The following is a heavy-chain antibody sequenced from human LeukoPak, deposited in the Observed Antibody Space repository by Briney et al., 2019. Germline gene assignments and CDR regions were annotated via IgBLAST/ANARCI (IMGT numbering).Heavy chain of an antibody. Sequence: ASVKVPCKVSGYTLTELSMHWVRQAPGKGLEWMGGFDPEDGETIYAQKFQGRVTMTEDTSTDTAYMELSSLRSEDTAVYYCATGQGAAPHELTFDYWGQGTLVTVSS. V-gene: IGHV1-24*01. CDR1: GYTLTELS. J-gene: IGHJ4*02. CDR3: ATGQGAAPHELTFDY. CDR2: FDPEDGET. D-gene: IGHD1-26*01.